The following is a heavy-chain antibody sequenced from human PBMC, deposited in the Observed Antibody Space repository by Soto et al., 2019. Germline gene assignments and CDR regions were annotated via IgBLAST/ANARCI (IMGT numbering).Heavy chain of an antibody. CDR2: IWFDGSNK. CDR1: GVTFSTYA. J-gene: IGHJ4*02. D-gene: IGHD1-26*01. CDR3: ARDGVGATTYFGYFDY. Sequence: SLRLACAASGVTFSTYAMPWARQATGKGLEWVAVIWFDGSNKYYADSVKGRFTISRDNSKNTLYLQMNSLRAEDTAFYYCARDGVGATTYFGYFDYWGQGTLVTVSS. V-gene: IGHV3-30*04.